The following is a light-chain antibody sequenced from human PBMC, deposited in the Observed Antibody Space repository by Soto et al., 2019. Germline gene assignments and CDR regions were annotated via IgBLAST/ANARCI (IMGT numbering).Light chain of an antibody. Sequence: EIVMTQSPATLSVSPGERATLSCRASQSVSSNLAWYQQKPGQAPRLLIYGASTRAPGIPARFSGSGSGTEFTLTISSLQSEDFAVYYCQQYNNWLTFGQGTKLEIK. V-gene: IGKV3-15*01. CDR3: QQYNNWLT. CDR2: GAS. J-gene: IGKJ2*01. CDR1: QSVSSN.